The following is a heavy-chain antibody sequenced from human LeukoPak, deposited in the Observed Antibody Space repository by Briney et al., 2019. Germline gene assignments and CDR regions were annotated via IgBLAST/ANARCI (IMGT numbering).Heavy chain of an antibody. V-gene: IGHV3-66*02. D-gene: IGHD6-13*01. CDR3: TRGPGSTWYSDY. Sequence: GGSLRLSCAASGFTVSSNYMNWVRQAPGKGLEGVSIIYSGGDTYYADSVKGRFTISRDNSKNTLYLQMNSLRAEDTAVYYCTRGPGSTWYSDYWGQGTLVTVSS. CDR2: IYSGGDT. CDR1: GFTVSSNY. J-gene: IGHJ4*02.